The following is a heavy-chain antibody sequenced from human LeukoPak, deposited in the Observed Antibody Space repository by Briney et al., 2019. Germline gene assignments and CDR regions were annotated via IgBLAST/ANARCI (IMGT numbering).Heavy chain of an antibody. Sequence: SETLSLTCAVYGGSFSGYYWSWIRQPPGKGLEWLGEINHSGSTNYNPSLKSRVTISVDTSKNQFSLKLSSVTAADTAVYYCARGYCSGGSCHLHWFDPWGQGTLVTVSS. CDR3: ARGYCSGGSCHLHWFDP. D-gene: IGHD2-15*01. CDR2: INHSGST. CDR1: GGSFSGYY. V-gene: IGHV4-34*01. J-gene: IGHJ5*02.